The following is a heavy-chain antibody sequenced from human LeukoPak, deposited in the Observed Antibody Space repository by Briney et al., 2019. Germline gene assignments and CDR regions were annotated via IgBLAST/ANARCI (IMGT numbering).Heavy chain of an antibody. CDR2: INPNSGGT. Sequence: GASVKVSCKASGYTLTGYYMHGVRQAPGQGREGMGWINPNSGGTKHEQKIQGRVTMTKDTSISTAYMELSRLRSDDTAVYYCARANGQTYYYGPGSHRDYWGEGTLVTVSS. J-gene: IGHJ4*02. CDR1: GYTLTGYY. V-gene: IGHV1-2*02. CDR3: ARANGQTYYYGPGSHRDY. D-gene: IGHD3-10*01.